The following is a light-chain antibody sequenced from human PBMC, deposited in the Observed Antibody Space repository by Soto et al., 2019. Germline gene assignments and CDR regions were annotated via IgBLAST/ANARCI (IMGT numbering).Light chain of an antibody. J-gene: IGKJ1*01. CDR1: QSISSD. CDR3: QQYITWPRT. CDR2: GAS. Sequence: EIVMTQSPATLSVSPGERATLSCRASQSISSDLAWYQQQPGQAPRLLIYGASTRVLGIPARFSGSGSGTEFTLTISSLQSEDFAVYYCQQYITWPRTFGHGTKVEIK. V-gene: IGKV3-15*01.